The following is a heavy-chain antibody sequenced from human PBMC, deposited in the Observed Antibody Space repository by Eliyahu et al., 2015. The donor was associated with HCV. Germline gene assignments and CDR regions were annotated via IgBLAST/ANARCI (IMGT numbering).Heavy chain of an antibody. CDR1: GFTFSSYS. J-gene: IGHJ4*02. CDR2: ISARTPST. CDR3: AREQAEDFDY. V-gene: IGHV3-21*02. Sequence: EVRLVESGGGLVKPGGSLXLSCAASGFTFSSYSMNWVRQAPGKGLEWVSSISARTPSTYYANSVKGRFTISRDNAKNSLHLQMNSLGAEDTAIYYCAREQAEDFDYWGQGTLVTVSS.